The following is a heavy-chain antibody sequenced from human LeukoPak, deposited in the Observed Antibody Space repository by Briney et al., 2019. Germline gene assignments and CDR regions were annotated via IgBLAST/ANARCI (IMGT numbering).Heavy chain of an antibody. V-gene: IGHV3-30*18. CDR2: ISYDGSNK. CDR3: AKESHPYYYDRDGYYD. CDR1: GFTFSTHG. J-gene: IGHJ4*02. Sequence: PGRSLRLSCAASGFTFSTHGMHWVRQAPGKGLEWVAVISYDGSNKYYGDSVKGRFTISRDNSKNTLYLQMNSLRAEDMAVYYCAKESHPYYYDRDGYYDWGQGTLVTVSS. D-gene: IGHD3-22*01.